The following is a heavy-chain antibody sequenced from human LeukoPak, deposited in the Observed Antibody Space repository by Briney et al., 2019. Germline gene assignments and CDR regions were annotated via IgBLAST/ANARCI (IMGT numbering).Heavy chain of an antibody. CDR3: ARSTIQLWPDYFDY. V-gene: IGHV3-21*01. CDR2: ISSSSSYI. Sequence: GGSLRLSCAASGFTFSSYSMNWVRQAPGKGLEWVSSISSSSSYIYYADSVKGRFTISRDNAKNSLYLQMNSLRAEDTAVYYCARSTIQLWPDYFDYWGQGTLVTVSS. CDR1: GFTFSSYS. J-gene: IGHJ4*02. D-gene: IGHD5-18*01.